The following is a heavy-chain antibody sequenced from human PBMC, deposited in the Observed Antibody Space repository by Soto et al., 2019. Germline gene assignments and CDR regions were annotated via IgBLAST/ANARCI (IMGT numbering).Heavy chain of an antibody. CDR1: GFSFSSVP. V-gene: IGHV3-64D*08. Sequence: GGSLRLSCSASGFSFSSVPMYWVRQAPGKGLEYVSRISGDGGNTYYADSVKGRFSISRDNSKDTLYLHMNSLKTDDTAVYYCVKGAGWAHDVDYWGQGTLVTVSS. CDR2: ISGDGGNT. J-gene: IGHJ4*02. D-gene: IGHD6-19*01. CDR3: VKGAGWAHDVDY.